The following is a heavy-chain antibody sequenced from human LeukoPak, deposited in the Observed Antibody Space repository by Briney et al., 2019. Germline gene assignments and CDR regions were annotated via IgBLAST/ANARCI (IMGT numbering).Heavy chain of an antibody. D-gene: IGHD3-22*01. CDR1: GYTFTSYA. J-gene: IGHJ5*02. CDR3: ARGRSGYYYDSSGYYLGWFDP. Sequence: ASVKVSCKASGYTFTSYAMHWVRQAPGQRLEWMGWINAGNGNTKYSQEFQGRVTMTRNTSISTAYMELSSLRSEDTAVYYCARGRSGYYYDSSGYYLGWFDPWGQGTLVTVSS. V-gene: IGHV1-3*03. CDR2: INAGNGNT.